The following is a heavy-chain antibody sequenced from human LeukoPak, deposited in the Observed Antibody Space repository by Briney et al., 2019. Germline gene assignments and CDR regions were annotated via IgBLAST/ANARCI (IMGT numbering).Heavy chain of an antibody. CDR1: GGTFSSYA. V-gene: IGHV1-69*06. D-gene: IGHD2-2*01. Sequence: SVKVSCKASGGTFSSYAISWVRQAPGQGLEWMGGIIPIFGTANYAQKFQGRVTITADKSTSTAYMELSSLRSEDTAVYYCARDRGAVPAATMYYWGQGTLVTVSS. CDR3: ARDRGAVPAATMYY. CDR2: IIPIFGTA. J-gene: IGHJ4*02.